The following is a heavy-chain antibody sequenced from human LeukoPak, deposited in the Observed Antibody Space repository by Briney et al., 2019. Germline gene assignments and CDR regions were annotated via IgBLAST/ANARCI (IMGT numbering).Heavy chain of an antibody. CDR2: INAGNGNT. CDR1: GYIFTNYA. V-gene: IGHV1-3*01. J-gene: IGHJ4*02. D-gene: IGHD6-19*01. CDR3: ARVGAVAGPYYFDY. Sequence: ASVKVSCKASGYIFTNYAMHWVRQAPGQRLEWMGWINAGNGNTKYSQKFQGRVTITRDTSASTAYMELSSLRSGDTAVFYCARVGAVAGPYYFDYWGQGTLVTVSS.